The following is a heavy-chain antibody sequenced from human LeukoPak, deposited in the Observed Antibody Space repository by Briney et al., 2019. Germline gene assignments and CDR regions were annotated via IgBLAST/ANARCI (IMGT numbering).Heavy chain of an antibody. Sequence: ASVKVSCKASGYTSTSYGISWVRQAPGQGLEWMGWISAYNGNTNYAQKLQGRVTITADESTSTAYMELSSLRSEDTAVYYCASRRPDDYGDYKDRGSDFDYWGQGTLVTVSS. CDR1: GYTSTSYG. J-gene: IGHJ4*02. V-gene: IGHV1-18*01. D-gene: IGHD4-17*01. CDR3: ASRRPDDYGDYKDRGSDFDY. CDR2: ISAYNGNT.